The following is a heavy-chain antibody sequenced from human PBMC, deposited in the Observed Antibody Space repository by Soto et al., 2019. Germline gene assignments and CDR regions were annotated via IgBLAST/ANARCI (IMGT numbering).Heavy chain of an antibody. CDR2: IYYSGST. J-gene: IGHJ4*02. CDR3: ARGPSGDKVDY. D-gene: IGHD7-27*01. Sequence: SDTLSLTCTVSGLSITSSSYYWGWIRQPPGKWLEWIGSIYYSGSTYYNPSLKSRVTISVDTSKNQFSLKLSSVSAADTAVYYCARGPSGDKVDYWGQGTLVTVS. V-gene: IGHV4-39*01. CDR1: GLSITSSSYY.